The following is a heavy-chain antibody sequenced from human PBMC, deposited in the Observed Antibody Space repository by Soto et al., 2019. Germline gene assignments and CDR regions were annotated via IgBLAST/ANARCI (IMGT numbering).Heavy chain of an antibody. CDR1: GLQLRTYG. CDR2: ISDSGHYI. D-gene: IGHD3-22*01. V-gene: IGHV3-21*01. Sequence: LRHACASGGLQLRTYGMSWVRPAHGKGLEWLSSISDSGHYIYYADSVKGRFTISRDNAKNSLFLQMNSLRGEDTAVYYCARSGLALPYSASHWFDPWGQGNSVTVSS. CDR3: ARSGLALPYSASHWFDP. J-gene: IGHJ5*02.